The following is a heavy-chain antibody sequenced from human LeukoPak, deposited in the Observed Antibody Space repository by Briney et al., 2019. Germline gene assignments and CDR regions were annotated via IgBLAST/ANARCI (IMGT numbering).Heavy chain of an antibody. J-gene: IGHJ5*02. Sequence: GSVKVSCKVSGYTLTELSMHWVRQAPGKGLEWMGGFDPEDGETIYAQKFQGRVTMTEDTSTDTAYMELSSLRSEDTAVYYCANGYCSGGSCYTNWFDPWGQGTLVTVSS. CDR2: FDPEDGET. CDR3: ANGYCSGGSCYTNWFDP. CDR1: GYTLTELS. D-gene: IGHD2-15*01. V-gene: IGHV1-24*01.